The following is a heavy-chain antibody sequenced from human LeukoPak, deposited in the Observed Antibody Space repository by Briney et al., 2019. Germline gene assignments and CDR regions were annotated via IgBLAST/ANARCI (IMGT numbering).Heavy chain of an antibody. V-gene: IGHV1-18*01. J-gene: IGHJ3*02. CDR1: GYIFTTYG. Sequence: AASVKVSCKASGYIFTTYGISWVRQAPGQGLEWMGWISGYNDDTNYAQKLQGRVTMTTDTSTSTAYMELRSLTSDDTAVYYCARDHGFSGGSYFDTFDIWGRGTMVTVSS. D-gene: IGHD1-26*01. CDR3: ARDHGFSGGSYFDTFDI. CDR2: ISGYNDDT.